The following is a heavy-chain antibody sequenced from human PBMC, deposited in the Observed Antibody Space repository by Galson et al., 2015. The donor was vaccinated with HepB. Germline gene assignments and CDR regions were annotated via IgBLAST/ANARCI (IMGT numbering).Heavy chain of an antibody. CDR2: TSSDVSDK. V-gene: IGHV3-30*03. CDR3: ARAPVATINYYFYLEV. Sequence: SLRLSCAASGFTLSSYAMHWVRQAPGQGLEWVAVTSSDVSDKYYGDSVKGRFTISRDNSMSTLYLQMNSLRPEDTAVYYCARAPVATINYYFYLEVWGKGTTVNVSS. D-gene: IGHD5-12*01. CDR1: GFTLSSYA. J-gene: IGHJ6*03.